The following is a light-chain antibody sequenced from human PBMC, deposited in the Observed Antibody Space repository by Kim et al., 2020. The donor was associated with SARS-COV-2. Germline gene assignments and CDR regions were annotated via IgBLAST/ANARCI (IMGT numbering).Light chain of an antibody. CDR3: QQYSSSPAT. V-gene: IGKV3-20*01. CDR2: GAS. Sequence: APGESATRSCRASQSVSSNYLAWYPQKPGQAPRLLIYGASSRATGIPDRFSGSGSGTDFTLTITRLEPEDFAVYYCQQYSSSPATFGQGTKVEVK. J-gene: IGKJ1*01. CDR1: QSVSSNY.